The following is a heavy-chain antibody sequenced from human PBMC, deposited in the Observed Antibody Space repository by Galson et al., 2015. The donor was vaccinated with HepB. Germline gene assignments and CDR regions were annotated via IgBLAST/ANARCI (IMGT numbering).Heavy chain of an antibody. CDR3: ARDSGVVIAGARRHCHHYIDV. D-gene: IGHD2-21*01. J-gene: IGHJ6*03. Sequence: LSLTCAVYGGSFSGYYWSWIRQVPGKGLEWIGEINDSGTTHYSPSLKSRVTISVDTSRNQFSLKVGSVTAAETAVYYCARDSGVVIAGARRHCHHYIDVWGTGTTVTVS. V-gene: IGHV4-34*01. CDR1: GGSFSGYY. CDR2: INDSGTT.